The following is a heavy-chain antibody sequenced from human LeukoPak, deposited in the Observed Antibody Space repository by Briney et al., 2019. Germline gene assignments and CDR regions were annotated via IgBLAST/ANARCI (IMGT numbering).Heavy chain of an antibody. J-gene: IGHJ4*02. D-gene: IGHD3-22*01. V-gene: IGHV3-9*01. Sequence: GRSLRLSCAASGFTFDDYAMHWVRQAPGKGLEWVSGISWNSGSIGYADSVKGRFTISRDNAKNSLSLQMNSLRAEDTALYYCATDIRPFTMTKGGFDYWGQGTLVTVSS. CDR3: ATDIRPFTMTKGGFDY. CDR1: GFTFDDYA. CDR2: ISWNSGSI.